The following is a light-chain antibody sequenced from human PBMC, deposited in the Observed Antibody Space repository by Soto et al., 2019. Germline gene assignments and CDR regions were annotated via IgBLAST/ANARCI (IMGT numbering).Light chain of an antibody. CDR3: CSYAGNSLGV. Sequence: QLVLTQPRSVSGSPGQSVTISCTGTSSDVGGYNYVSWYQQHPGKAPKLIIYDVSKWPSGVPDRFSGSKSGNTASLTISGLQAEDEADYYCCSYAGNSLGVFGGGTKXPV. CDR2: DVS. J-gene: IGLJ3*02. CDR1: SSDVGGYNY. V-gene: IGLV2-11*01.